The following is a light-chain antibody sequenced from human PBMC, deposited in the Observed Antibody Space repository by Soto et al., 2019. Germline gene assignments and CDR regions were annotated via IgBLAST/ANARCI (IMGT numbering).Light chain of an antibody. CDR3: QHYNNWPPWT. CDR2: GAS. V-gene: IGKV3-15*01. CDR1: QSVSSN. Sequence: EIVMTQSPVTLSVSPGERATLSCRASQSVSSNLAWYQQKPGQAPRLLIYGASTRATGVPARFSGSGSGTEFTLTISSLQSEDFAVYYCQHYNNWPPWTFGQWTKVEIK. J-gene: IGKJ1*01.